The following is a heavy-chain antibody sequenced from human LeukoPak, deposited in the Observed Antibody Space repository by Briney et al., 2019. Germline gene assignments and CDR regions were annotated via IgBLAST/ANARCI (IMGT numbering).Heavy chain of an antibody. D-gene: IGHD7-27*01. CDR3: ARSNWGGKEFDY. CDR2: IKQDGSEK. J-gene: IGHJ4*02. V-gene: IGHV3-7*01. Sequence: GGSLRLSCAASGFTFSNYWMSWVRQAPGKGLEWVVSIKQDGSEKFYVDSVKGRFTISRDNAKNSLYLQMNSLRAEDTAVYYCARSNWGGKEFDYWGQGTLVTVSS. CDR1: GFTFSNYW.